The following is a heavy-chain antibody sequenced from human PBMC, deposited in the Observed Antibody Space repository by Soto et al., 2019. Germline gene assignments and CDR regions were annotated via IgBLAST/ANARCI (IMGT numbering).Heavy chain of an antibody. CDR2: IYYSGST. V-gene: IGHV4-31*03. CDR3: ARDAGATVVPAASNWFDP. D-gene: IGHD2-2*01. J-gene: IGHJ5*02. Sequence: TSETLSLTCTVSGGSIRSGGYYWSWIRQHPGKGLEWIGYIYYSGSTYYNPSLKSRVTISVDTSKNQFSLKLSSVTAADTAVYFCARDAGATVVPAASNWFDPWGQGTLVTVSS. CDR1: GGSIRSGGYY.